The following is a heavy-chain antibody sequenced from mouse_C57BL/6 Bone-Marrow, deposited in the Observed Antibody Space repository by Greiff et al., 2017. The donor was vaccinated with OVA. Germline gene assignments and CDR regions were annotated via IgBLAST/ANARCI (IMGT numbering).Heavy chain of an antibody. J-gene: IGHJ2*01. CDR3: ARSRYGSSYDYFDY. D-gene: IGHD1-1*01. CDR1: GYTFTDYY. CDR2: INPYNGGT. Sequence: EVKLMESGPVLVKPGASVKMSCKASGYTFTDYYMNWVKQSHGKSLEWIGVINPYNGGTSYNQKFKGKATLTVDKSSSTAYMELNSLTSEDSAVYYCARSRYGSSYDYFDYWGQGTTLTVSS. V-gene: IGHV1-19*01.